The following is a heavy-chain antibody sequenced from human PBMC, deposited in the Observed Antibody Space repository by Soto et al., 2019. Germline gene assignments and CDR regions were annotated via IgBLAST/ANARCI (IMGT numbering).Heavy chain of an antibody. D-gene: IGHD2-2*03. V-gene: IGHV3-33*01. CDR2: IWYDGSNK. J-gene: IGHJ4*02. CDR1: GFTFSSYG. Sequence: LRLSCAASGFTFSSYGMHWVRQAPGKGLEWVAVIWYDGSNKYYADSVKGRFTISRDNSKNTLYLQMNSLRAEDTAVYYCARDGYCSSTSCYFYFDYWGQGTLVTVSS. CDR3: ARDGYCSSTSCYFYFDY.